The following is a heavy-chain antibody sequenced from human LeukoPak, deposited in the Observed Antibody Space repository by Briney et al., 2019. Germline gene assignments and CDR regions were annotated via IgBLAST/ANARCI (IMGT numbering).Heavy chain of an antibody. J-gene: IGHJ4*02. CDR3: ARVAHIVVVPAAIPSYSSSWYGNYYFDY. CDR2: ISYDGSNK. CDR1: GFTFSSYA. Sequence: GGSLRLSCAASGFTFSSYAMHWVRQAPGKGLDGVAVISYDGSNKYYADSVKGRFTISRDNSKNTLYLQMNSLRAEDTAVYYCARVAHIVVVPAAIPSYSSSWYGNYYFDYWGQGTLVTVSS. D-gene: IGHD2-2*01. V-gene: IGHV3-30*01.